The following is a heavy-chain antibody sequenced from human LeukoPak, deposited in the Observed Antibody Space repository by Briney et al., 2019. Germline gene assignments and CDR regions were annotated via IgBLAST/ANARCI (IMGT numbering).Heavy chain of an antibody. D-gene: IGHD6-19*01. J-gene: IGHJ6*03. CDR3: ARVEIPRLVMGDQSPYYYYMDV. CDR1: GGSISSSSYY. CDR2: IYYSGST. Sequence: SETLSLTCTVSGGSISSSSYYWGWICQPPGKGLEWIGSIYYSGSTYYNPSLKSRVTISVDTSKNQFSLKLSSVTAADTAVYYCARVEIPRLVMGDQSPYYYYMDVWGKGTTVTISS. V-gene: IGHV4-39*07.